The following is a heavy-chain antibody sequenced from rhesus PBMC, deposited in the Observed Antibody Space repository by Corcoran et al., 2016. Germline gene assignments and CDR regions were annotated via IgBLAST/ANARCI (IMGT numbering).Heavy chain of an antibody. J-gene: IGHJ4*01. V-gene: IGHV1S2*01. Sequence: QVQLVQSGAEVKKPGSSVKVSCKASGYTFTDYYMHWVRPAPRQGLEWMGWINPNNGNTKNAKKFQGRVTMTRDTSTSTAYMELGSMRSGDTAVYYCARSSGSYYPMSLWGQGVLVTVSS. D-gene: IGHD3-16*01. CDR1: GYTFTDYY. CDR2: INPNNGNT. CDR3: ARSSGSYYPMSL.